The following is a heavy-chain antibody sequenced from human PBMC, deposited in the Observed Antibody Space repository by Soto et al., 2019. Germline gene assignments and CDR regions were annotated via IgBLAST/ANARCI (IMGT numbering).Heavy chain of an antibody. D-gene: IGHD1-26*01. J-gene: IGHJ4*02. CDR3: AIPGAGDFDY. V-gene: IGHV4-4*02. Sequence: SETLTLTCAVSGASISNTDWRSWVRQPPGKGLEWIGEIYHSGTTNCDPSLKSRVTISLDKSKSLFSLTLTSLTAADTAVYYCAIPGAGDFDYWGQGTLVTVSS. CDR2: IYHSGTT. CDR1: GASISNTDW.